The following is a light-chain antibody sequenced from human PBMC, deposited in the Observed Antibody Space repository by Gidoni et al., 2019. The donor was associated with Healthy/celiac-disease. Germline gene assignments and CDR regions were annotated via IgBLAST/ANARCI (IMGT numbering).Light chain of an antibody. Sequence: DIQMTQSPSSLSASVGDRVTITCPASQDISNYLNWYQQKPGKAPKLLIYDASNLETGVPSRFSGSGSGTDFTFTISSLQPEDIATYYCQQYDNPTFGPGTKVDIK. CDR2: DAS. J-gene: IGKJ3*01. V-gene: IGKV1-33*01. CDR1: QDISNY. CDR3: QQYDNPT.